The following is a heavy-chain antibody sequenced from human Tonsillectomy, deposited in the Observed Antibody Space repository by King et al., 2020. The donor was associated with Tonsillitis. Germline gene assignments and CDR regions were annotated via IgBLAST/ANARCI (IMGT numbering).Heavy chain of an antibody. CDR3: AHRGPVGGWPRDYFDY. CDR2: IYWNDEN. D-gene: IGHD6-19*01. Sequence: QVTLKESGPTLVKPTQTLTLTCTFSGFSLSSSGVGVGWIRQPPGKALEWLALIYWNDENYYSPSLVTRLTITKNTSKNQVVLKMTNMDPVDTATYYCAHRGPVGGWPRDYFDYWGQGTLVTVSS. V-gene: IGHV2-5*01. CDR1: GFSLSSSGVG. J-gene: IGHJ4*02.